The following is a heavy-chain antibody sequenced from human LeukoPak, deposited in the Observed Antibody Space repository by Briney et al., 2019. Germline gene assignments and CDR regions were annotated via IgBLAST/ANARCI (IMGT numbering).Heavy chain of an antibody. CDR3: ARGSGWYVDY. CDR2: ISNNGGYT. D-gene: IGHD6-19*01. V-gene: IGHV3-23*01. J-gene: IGHJ4*02. CDR1: GFTFSSSA. Sequence: GGSLRLSCAASGFTFSSSAMSWVRQAPGKGLEWVSAISNNGGYTYYADSVQGRFTISRDNSKNTLYLQMNSLRAEDTAVYYCARGSGWYVDYWGQGTLVTVSS.